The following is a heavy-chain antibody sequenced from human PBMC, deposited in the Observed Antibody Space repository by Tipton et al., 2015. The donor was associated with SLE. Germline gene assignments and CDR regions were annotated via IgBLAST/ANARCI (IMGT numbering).Heavy chain of an antibody. J-gene: IGHJ3*02. Sequence: VQLVQSGGGLVQPGGSLRLSCAASGFTVSSNYMSWVRQAPGKGLEWVSVIYSGGSTYYADSVKGRFTISRDNSKNTLYLQMNSLRAEDTAVYYCARDRSIGKATDSFDIWGQGTMVTVSS. CDR1: GFTVSSNY. CDR3: ARDRSIGKATDSFDI. D-gene: IGHD3-3*02. CDR2: IYSGGST. V-gene: IGHV3-53*04.